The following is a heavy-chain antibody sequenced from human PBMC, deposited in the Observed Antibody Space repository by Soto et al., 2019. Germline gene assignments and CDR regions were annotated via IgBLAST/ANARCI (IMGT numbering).Heavy chain of an antibody. CDR1: GFTVSSNY. Sequence: PGGSLRLSCAASGFTVSSNYMSWVRQAPGKGLEWVSVIYSGGSTYYADSVKGRFTISRDNSKNTLYLQMNSLRAEDTAVYYCASETTARPDAFDIWGQGTMVTVSS. D-gene: IGHD4-17*01. V-gene: IGHV3-66*01. J-gene: IGHJ3*02. CDR2: IYSGGST. CDR3: ASETTARPDAFDI.